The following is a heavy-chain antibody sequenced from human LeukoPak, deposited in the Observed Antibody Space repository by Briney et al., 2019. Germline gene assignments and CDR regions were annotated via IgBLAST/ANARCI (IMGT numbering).Heavy chain of an antibody. D-gene: IGHD4-17*01. CDR1: GGTFSSYA. Sequence: ASVKVSCKASGGTFSSYAISWVRQAPGQGLEWMGGIIPIFGTANYAQKFQGRVTITTDESTSTAYMELSSLRSEDTAVYYCAREADYGDYNWFDPWGQGTLVTVSS. CDR2: IIPIFGTA. J-gene: IGHJ5*02. CDR3: AREADYGDYNWFDP. V-gene: IGHV1-69*05.